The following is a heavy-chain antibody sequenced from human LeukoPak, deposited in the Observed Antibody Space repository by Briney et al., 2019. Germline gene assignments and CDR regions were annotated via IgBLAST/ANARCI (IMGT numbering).Heavy chain of an antibody. D-gene: IGHD6-13*01. CDR2: ISGSGGST. V-gene: IGHV3-23*01. J-gene: IGHJ4*02. Sequence: GGSLRLSCAASGFTFSSYAMSWVRPAPGKGLEWVSAISGSGGSTYYADSVKGRFTISRDNSKNTLYLQMNSLRAEDTAVYYCASVSRSWSFDYWGQGTLVTVSS. CDR3: ASVSRSWSFDY. CDR1: GFTFSSYA.